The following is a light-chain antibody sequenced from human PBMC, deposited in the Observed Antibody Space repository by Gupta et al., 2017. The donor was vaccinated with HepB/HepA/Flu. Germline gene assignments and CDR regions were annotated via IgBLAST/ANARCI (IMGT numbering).Light chain of an antibody. CDR3: DTITGTVV. CDR1: TCDVSDYKY. CDR2: DTS. J-gene: IGLJ2*01. Sequence: QSALTQPPSVSGSPGQSVTISCTGTTCDVSDYKYVSWYQQHPGAALKLIIYDTSQRPSGVPDCASGSRTDNAASLTSSGLQAEDEADYCCDTITGTVVFGGGTKLTVL. V-gene: IGLV2-11*01.